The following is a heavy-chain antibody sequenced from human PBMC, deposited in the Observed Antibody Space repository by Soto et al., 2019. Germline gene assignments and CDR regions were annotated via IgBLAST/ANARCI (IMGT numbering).Heavy chain of an antibody. CDR2: IKSKTDGGTT. CDR1: GFTFSNAW. V-gene: IGHV3-15*07. D-gene: IGHD3-3*01. Sequence: GSLRLSCAASGFTFSNAWMNWVRQAPGKGLEWVGRIKSKTDGGTTDYAAPVKGRFTISRDDSKNTLYLQMNSLKTEDTAVYYCTTGPILWSVNVWKYGMDVWGQGTTVTVSS. CDR3: TTGPILWSVNVWKYGMDV. J-gene: IGHJ6*02.